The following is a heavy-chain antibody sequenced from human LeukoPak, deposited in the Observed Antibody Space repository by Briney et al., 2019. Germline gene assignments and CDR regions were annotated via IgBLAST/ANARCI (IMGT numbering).Heavy chain of an antibody. V-gene: IGHV1-69*01. CDR2: IIPIFGTA. CDR3: ARGFYGDYRGINLNYFDY. J-gene: IGHJ4*02. Sequence: SVKVSCKASGGTFSSYAISWVRQAPGQGLEWMGGIIPIFGTANYAQKFQGRVTITADESTSTAYMELSSLRSEDTAAYYCARGFYGDYRGINLNYFDYWGQGTLVTVSS. D-gene: IGHD4-17*01. CDR1: GGTFSSYA.